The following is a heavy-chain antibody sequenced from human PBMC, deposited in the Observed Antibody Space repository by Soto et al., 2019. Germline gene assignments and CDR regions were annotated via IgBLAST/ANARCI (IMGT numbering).Heavy chain of an antibody. J-gene: IGHJ6*02. D-gene: IGHD3-10*01. CDR2: VHHSWGS. CDR3: PRQGFGPLHGLVDV. V-gene: IGHV4-59*08. CDR1: GGSISSYY. Sequence: QVQLQESGPGLVKLSKTLSLSCTVSGGSISSYYWSWFRQSPGKRMEWIGYVHHSWGSSYNPSLQSRVAISLDTSKSQFSLKVTSVTATDTAVYYCPRQGFGPLHGLVDVSGQGTTVTVSS.